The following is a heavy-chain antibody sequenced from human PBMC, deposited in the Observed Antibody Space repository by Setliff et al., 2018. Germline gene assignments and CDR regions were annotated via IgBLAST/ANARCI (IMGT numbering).Heavy chain of an antibody. V-gene: IGHV4-38-2*02. CDR3: ARDNRARHYMDV. D-gene: IGHD3-10*01. Sequence: PSETLSFTCAVSGYSISSGFSWVWIRQSPGKGLEWIGRILFSGDTYYNPSLNSRVTISADTSKNQFSLNLSSVTAADTAVYYCARDNRARHYMDVWGKGTTVTVSS. CDR1: GYSISSGFS. J-gene: IGHJ6*03. CDR2: ILFSGDT.